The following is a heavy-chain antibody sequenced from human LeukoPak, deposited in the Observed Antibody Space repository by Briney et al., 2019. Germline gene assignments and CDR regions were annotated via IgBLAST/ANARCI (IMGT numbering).Heavy chain of an antibody. J-gene: IGHJ4*02. CDR3: ARGGSGERYCSSTSCYSLDY. V-gene: IGHV1-69*05. Sequence: SVNVSCKASGGTFSSYAISWVRQAPGQGLEWMGGIIPIFGTANYAQKFQGRVTITTDESTSTAYMELSSLRSGDTAVYYCARGGSGERYCSSTSCYSLDYWGQGTLVTVSS. CDR2: IIPIFGTA. D-gene: IGHD2-2*02. CDR1: GGTFSSYA.